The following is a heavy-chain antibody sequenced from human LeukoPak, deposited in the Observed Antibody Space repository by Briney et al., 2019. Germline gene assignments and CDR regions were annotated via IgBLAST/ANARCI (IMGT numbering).Heavy chain of an antibody. CDR2: FDPEDGET. J-gene: IGHJ4*02. V-gene: IGHV1-24*01. Sequence: ASVKASCKVSGYTLTELSMHWVRQAPGKGLEWMGGFDPEDGETIYAQKFQGRVTMTEDTSTDTAYMELSSLRSEDTAVYYCATASSGSYDEGFDYWGQGTLVTVSS. D-gene: IGHD1-26*01. CDR1: GYTLTELS. CDR3: ATASSGSYDEGFDY.